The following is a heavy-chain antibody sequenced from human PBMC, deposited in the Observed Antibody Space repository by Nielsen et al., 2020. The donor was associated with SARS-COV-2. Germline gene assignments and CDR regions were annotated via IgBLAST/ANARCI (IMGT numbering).Heavy chain of an antibody. Sequence: ASVKVSCKASGYTFTGYYMHWVRQAPGQGLEWMGWISAYNGNTNYAQKLQGRVTMTTDTSTSTAYMELRSLRSDDTAVYYCARGGRRITPFDYWGQGTLVTVSS. V-gene: IGHV1-18*04. CDR1: GYTFTGYY. D-gene: IGHD1-14*01. CDR2: ISAYNGNT. CDR3: ARGGRRITPFDY. J-gene: IGHJ4*02.